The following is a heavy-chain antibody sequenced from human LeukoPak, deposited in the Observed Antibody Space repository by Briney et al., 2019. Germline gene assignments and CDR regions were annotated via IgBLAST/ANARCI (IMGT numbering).Heavy chain of an antibody. V-gene: IGHV1-69*05. J-gene: IGHJ4*02. CDR2: IIPIFGTA. D-gene: IGHD4-17*01. Sequence: GASVKVSCKASGGTFSSYAISWVRQAPGQGLEWMGRIIPIFGTANYAQKFQGRVTITTDESTSTAYMELSSLRSEDTAVYYCARVNGDYGYFNYWGQGTLVTVSS. CDR1: GGTFSSYA. CDR3: ARVNGDYGYFNY.